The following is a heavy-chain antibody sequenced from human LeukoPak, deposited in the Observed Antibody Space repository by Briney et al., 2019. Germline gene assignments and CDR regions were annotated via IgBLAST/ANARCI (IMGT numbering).Heavy chain of an antibody. J-gene: IGHJ6*02. D-gene: IGHD6-19*01. CDR1: GFSFSSFS. CDR2: INNIGTTT. V-gene: IGHV3-48*04. Sequence: GGSLRLSCATSGFSFSSFSMNWVRQAPGKGLEWISYINNIGTTTYYADSVKGRFTISRDNAKNSLYLQMNNLRVEDTAVYYCARSYSSGWTYYYYYGMDVWGQGTTVTVSS. CDR3: ARSYSSGWTYYYYYGMDV.